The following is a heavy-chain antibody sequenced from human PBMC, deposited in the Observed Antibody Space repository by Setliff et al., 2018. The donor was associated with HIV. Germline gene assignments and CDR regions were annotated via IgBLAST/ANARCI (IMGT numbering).Heavy chain of an antibody. CDR1: GGSFSGYC. CDR3: VRVSCSSWYSIPRNYYYSMDV. J-gene: IGHJ6*03. D-gene: IGHD6-13*01. V-gene: IGHV4-34*01. Sequence: SETLSLTCAVYGGSFSGYCWSWNRQPRGKGLEWNGEINHSGRTKYNPSLKSRVTTSVDTSKNRFSLRLSSATAADTAVYYCVRVSCSSWYSIPRNYYYSMDVWGEGTTVTVSS. CDR2: INHSGRT.